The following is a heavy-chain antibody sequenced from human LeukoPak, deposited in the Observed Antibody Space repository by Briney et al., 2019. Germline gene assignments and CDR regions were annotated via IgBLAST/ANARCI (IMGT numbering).Heavy chain of an antibody. CDR1: GGSISSSSYY. V-gene: IGHV4-61*01. CDR3: ASGRWKQDFDY. D-gene: IGHD2-15*01. J-gene: IGHJ4*02. Sequence: KPSETLSLTCTVSGGSISSSSYYWSWIRQPPGKGLEWIGSIYYSGSTNYNPSLKSRVTISVHTSKIQFSLKLSSVTAADTAVYYCASGRWKQDFDYWGQGTLVTVSS. CDR2: IYYSGST.